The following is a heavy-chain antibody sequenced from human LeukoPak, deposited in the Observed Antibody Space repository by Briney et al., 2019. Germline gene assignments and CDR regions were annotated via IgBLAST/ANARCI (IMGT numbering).Heavy chain of an antibody. CDR3: AASLPNIVVVPATKGPFGY. V-gene: IGHV3-23*01. CDR1: GFTFNSYT. CDR2: VSGSGGNI. D-gene: IGHD2-2*01. J-gene: IGHJ4*02. Sequence: GGSLRLSCAPSGFTFNSYTMSWVRQAPGKGLEWVSGVSGSGGNIHYADSVKGRFTISRDNSKNTLYLQMNSLRAEDTAVYYCAASLPNIVVVPATKGPFGYWGQGALVAVSS.